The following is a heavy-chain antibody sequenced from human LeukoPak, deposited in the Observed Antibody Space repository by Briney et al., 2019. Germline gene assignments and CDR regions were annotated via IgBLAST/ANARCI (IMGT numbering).Heavy chain of an antibody. J-gene: IGHJ6*02. CDR1: GGSFSGYY. CDR2: INHSGST. V-gene: IGHV4-34*01. CDR3: ARGRVVVVAASYYYGMDV. Sequence: SETLSLTCAVYGGSFSGYYWSWIRQPPGKGLEWIGEINHSGSTNYNPSLKSRVTISVDTSKNQFPLKLSSVTAADTAVYYCARGRVVVVAASYYYGMDVWGQGTTVTVSS. D-gene: IGHD2-15*01.